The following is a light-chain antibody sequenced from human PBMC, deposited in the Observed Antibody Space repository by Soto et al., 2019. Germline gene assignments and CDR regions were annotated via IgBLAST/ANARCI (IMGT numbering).Light chain of an antibody. CDR2: DVS. Sequence: TQSPSSFSASTGDRVTLSCRASQSVSNSLAWYQQKPGQPPRLLIYDVSNRATGIPARFSGSGSGTDFTLTITSLEPEDFAVYFCHQRYNWPRVTFGQGTRLEIK. J-gene: IGKJ5*01. V-gene: IGKV3-11*01. CDR1: QSVSNS. CDR3: HQRYNWPRVT.